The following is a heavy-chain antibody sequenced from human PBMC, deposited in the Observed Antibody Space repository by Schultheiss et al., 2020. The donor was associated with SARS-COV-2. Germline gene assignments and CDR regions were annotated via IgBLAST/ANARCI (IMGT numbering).Heavy chain of an antibody. D-gene: IGHD1-7*01. Sequence: ASVKVSCKASGYTFTGYYMHWVRQAPGQGLEWMGWINPNSGGTNYAQKFQGRVTMTRDTSTSTVYMELSSLRSEDTAVYYCARDITGTTYFDYWGQGTLVTVSS. CDR3: ARDITGTTYFDY. CDR1: GYTFTGYY. V-gene: IGHV1-2*02. J-gene: IGHJ4*02. CDR2: INPNSGGT.